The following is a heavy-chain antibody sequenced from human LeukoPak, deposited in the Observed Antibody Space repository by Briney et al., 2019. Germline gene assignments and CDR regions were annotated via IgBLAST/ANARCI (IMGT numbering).Heavy chain of an antibody. V-gene: IGHV1-18*01. CDR1: GYTFTTFG. J-gene: IGHJ4*02. D-gene: IGHD3-22*01. Sequence: ASVKVSCKASGYTFTTFGISWVRQAPGQGLEWMGWIRPANGDTDYAQKFQGRVTMTRDMSTSTVYMELSSLRSEDTAVYYCARASYYYDSSVLMHYWGQGTLVTVSS. CDR2: IRPANGDT. CDR3: ARASYYYDSSVLMHY.